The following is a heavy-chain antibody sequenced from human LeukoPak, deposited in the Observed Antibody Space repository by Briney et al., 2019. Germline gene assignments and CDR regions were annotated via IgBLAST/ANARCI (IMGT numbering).Heavy chain of an antibody. J-gene: IGHJ4*02. CDR3: AREDYYDSSGFYFDY. CDR1: GFTFSSYE. V-gene: IGHV3-48*03. D-gene: IGHD3-22*01. Sequence: GGSLRLSCAASGFTFSSYEMNWVRQAPGKGLEWVSYISSSGSTIYYADSVKGRFTISRDNAKNSLYLQMNSLRAEDTAVYHCAREDYYDSSGFYFDYRGQGTLVTVSS. CDR2: ISSSGSTI.